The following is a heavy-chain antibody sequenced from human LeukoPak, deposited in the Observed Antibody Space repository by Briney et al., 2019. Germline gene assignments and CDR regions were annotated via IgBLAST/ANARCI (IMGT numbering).Heavy chain of an antibody. Sequence: GGSLRLSCAASGFTFSSYSMNWVRQAPGKGLEWVSYISSSSSTIYYADSVKGRFTISRDNAKNSLYLQMNSLRAEDTAVYYCARGNYEDIVVVVAAFTYFDYWGQGTLVTVSS. D-gene: IGHD2-15*01. CDR2: ISSSSSTI. J-gene: IGHJ4*02. CDR3: ARGNYEDIVVVVAAFTYFDY. V-gene: IGHV3-48*04. CDR1: GFTFSSYS.